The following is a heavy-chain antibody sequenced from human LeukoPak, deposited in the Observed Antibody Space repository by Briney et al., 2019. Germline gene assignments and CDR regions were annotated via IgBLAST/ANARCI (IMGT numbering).Heavy chain of an antibody. Sequence: PETLSLTCTVSGGSISSSNYYWGWIRQPPGKGLEWIGSIYHSGSTYYNPSLKSRVTISVDTSKNQFSLKLSSVTAADTAVYYCARDTMVTSAFDIWGQGTMVTVSS. CDR1: GGSISSSNYY. D-gene: IGHD5-18*01. J-gene: IGHJ3*02. CDR3: ARDTMVTSAFDI. V-gene: IGHV4-39*01. CDR2: IYHSGST.